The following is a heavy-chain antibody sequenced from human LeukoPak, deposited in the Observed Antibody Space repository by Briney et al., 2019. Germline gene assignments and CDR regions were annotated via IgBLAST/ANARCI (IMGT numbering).Heavy chain of an antibody. CDR3: ASGGYSGEFDY. CDR1: GGAIRSYY. J-gene: IGHJ4*02. V-gene: IGHV4-34*01. D-gene: IGHD3-10*01. CDR2: INHSGST. Sequence: SETLSLTCSVSGGAIRSYYWSWIRQPPGEGLEWIGEINHSGSTNYNPSLKSRVTISVDTSKNQFSLKLSSVTAADTAVYYCASGGYSGEFDYWGQGTLVTVSS.